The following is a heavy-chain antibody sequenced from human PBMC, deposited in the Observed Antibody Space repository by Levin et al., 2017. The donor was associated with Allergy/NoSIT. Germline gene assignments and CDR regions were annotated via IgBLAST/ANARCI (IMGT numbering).Heavy chain of an antibody. CDR3: ARDGTA. J-gene: IGHJ5*02. CDR1: GGSVNSGSYY. V-gene: IGHV4-61*01. CDR2: IYNSVSTSWST. Sequence: PSETLSLTCTVSGGSVNSGSYYWSWIRQPPGKGLEWIGYIYNSVSTSWSTNYNPSLKSRITISVDTSKNQMSLKVRSVTAADTAVYYCARDGTAWGQGTLVTVSS.